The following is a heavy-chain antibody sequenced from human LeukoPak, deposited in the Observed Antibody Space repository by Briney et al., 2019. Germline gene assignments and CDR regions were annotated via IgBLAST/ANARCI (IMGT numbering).Heavy chain of an antibody. Sequence: PGGSLRLSCAAFGFTLSSYSMNWVRQAPGKGLEWVSSISSSSSYIYYADSVKGRFTISRDNAKNSLYLQMNSLRAEDTAVYYCARVRKYSSGWYDAFDIWGQGTMVTVSS. D-gene: IGHD6-19*01. CDR3: ARVRKYSSGWYDAFDI. J-gene: IGHJ3*02. V-gene: IGHV3-21*04. CDR1: GFTLSSYS. CDR2: ISSSSSYI.